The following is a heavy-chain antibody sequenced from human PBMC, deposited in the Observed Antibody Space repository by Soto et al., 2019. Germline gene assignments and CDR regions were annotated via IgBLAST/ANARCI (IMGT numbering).Heavy chain of an antibody. Sequence: ESGGGLVQPGRSLRLSCAASGFTFDDYAMHWVRQAPGKGLEWVSGISWNSGSIGYADSVKGRFTISRDNAKNSLYLQMNSLRAEDTALYYCAGGGYCSGGSCYGNDYYFDYWGQGTLVTVSS. CDR2: ISWNSGSI. D-gene: IGHD2-15*01. CDR3: AGGGYCSGGSCYGNDYYFDY. V-gene: IGHV3-9*01. J-gene: IGHJ4*02. CDR1: GFTFDDYA.